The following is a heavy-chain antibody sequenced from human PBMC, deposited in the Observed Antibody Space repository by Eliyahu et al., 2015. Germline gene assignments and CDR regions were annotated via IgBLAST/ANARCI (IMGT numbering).Heavy chain of an antibody. D-gene: IGHD3-16*01. CDR2: ISGSGGST. CDR3: AKEIMITLYYGMDV. Sequence: EVQLLESGGGLVQPGGSLRLSCAASGFTFXSYAMGWVRQAPGKGLEWVSAISGSGGSTYYADSVKGRFTISRDNSKNTLYLQMNSLRAEDTAVYYCAKEIMITLYYGMDVWGQGTTVTVSS. CDR1: GFTFXSYA. V-gene: IGHV3-23*01. J-gene: IGHJ6*02.